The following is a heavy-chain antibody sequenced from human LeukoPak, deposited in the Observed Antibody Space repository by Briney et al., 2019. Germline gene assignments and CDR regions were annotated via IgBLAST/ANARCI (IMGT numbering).Heavy chain of an antibody. CDR2: IKQDGSEK. Sequence: GGSLRLSCAASGFTFSSYSMNWVRQAPGKGLEWVANIKQDGSEKYYVDSVKGRFTISRDNAKNSLYLQMNSLRAEDTAVYYCARVAVDYYFDYWGQGTLVTVSS. D-gene: IGHD2-2*01. CDR3: ARVAVDYYFDY. V-gene: IGHV3-7*01. CDR1: GFTFSSYS. J-gene: IGHJ4*02.